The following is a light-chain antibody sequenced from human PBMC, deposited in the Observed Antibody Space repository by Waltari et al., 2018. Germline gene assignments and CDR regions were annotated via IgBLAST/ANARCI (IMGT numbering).Light chain of an antibody. J-gene: IGLJ3*02. CDR3: ASWDDSLNGWV. Sequence: QSVLPQPPSVSEAPGQRVATSCSGCSSNIGNNAVSWYRQVPGQAPNLLIFYDNLVPSGISDHFRGSKSGTLASLVISGLQSGDEAHYYCASWDDSLNGWVFGGGTKVTVL. V-gene: IGLV1-36*01. CDR1: SSNIGNNA. CDR2: YDN.